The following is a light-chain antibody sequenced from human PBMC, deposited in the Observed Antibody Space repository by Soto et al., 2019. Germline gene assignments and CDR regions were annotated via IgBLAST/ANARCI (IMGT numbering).Light chain of an antibody. J-gene: IGKJ1*01. Sequence: DIQITHSPSTVFESXGVRLSITXXASQSISSWLAWYQQKPGKAPKLLIYDASSLESGVPSRFSGSGSGTDFTLTISSLQPEDFASYYCQQSSRTPWTFGQGTMVDVK. V-gene: IGKV1-5*01. CDR1: QSISSW. CDR2: DAS. CDR3: QQSSRTPWT.